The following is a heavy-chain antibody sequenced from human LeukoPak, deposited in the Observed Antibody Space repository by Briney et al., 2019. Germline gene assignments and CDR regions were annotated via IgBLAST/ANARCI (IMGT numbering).Heavy chain of an antibody. V-gene: IGHV4-59*01. Sequence: SETLSLTCTVSGGSISSYYWSWIRQPPGKGLEWIGCIYYSGSTNYNPSLKSRVTISVDTSKNQFSLRLSSVTAADTAVYYCARVTGYIVEDYFDYWGQGTLATVSS. J-gene: IGHJ4*02. CDR1: GGSISSYY. D-gene: IGHD3-22*01. CDR3: ARVTGYIVEDYFDY. CDR2: IYYSGST.